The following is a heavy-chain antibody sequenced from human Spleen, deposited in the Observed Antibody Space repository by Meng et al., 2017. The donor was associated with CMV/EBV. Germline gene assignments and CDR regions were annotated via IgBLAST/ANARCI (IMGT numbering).Heavy chain of an antibody. D-gene: IGHD2/OR15-2a*01. CDR2: IYDDGSAT. CDR3: ARVRPDSTIDY. J-gene: IGHJ4*02. Sequence: GGSLRLSCAASGFRFSSYAMNWVRQAPGKGLEWVSIIYDDGSATFYGDSVRGRFIVSRDNSDNTLYLQMNSLRAEDTAVYYCARVRPDSTIDYWGQGTLVTVSS. CDR1: GFRFSSYA. V-gene: IGHV3-23*03.